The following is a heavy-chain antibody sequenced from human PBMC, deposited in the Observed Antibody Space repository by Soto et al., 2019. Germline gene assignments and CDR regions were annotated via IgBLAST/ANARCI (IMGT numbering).Heavy chain of an antibody. J-gene: IGHJ4*02. V-gene: IGHV1-46*03. Sequence: GASVAVCWKACGDALTSYYRHWVRQAPGQGLEWMGIINPSGGSTSYAQKFQGRVTMTRDTSTSTVYMELSSLRSEDTAVYYCARGYYFDYWGQGTLVTVSS. CDR2: INPSGGST. CDR3: ARGYYFDY. CDR1: GDALTSYY.